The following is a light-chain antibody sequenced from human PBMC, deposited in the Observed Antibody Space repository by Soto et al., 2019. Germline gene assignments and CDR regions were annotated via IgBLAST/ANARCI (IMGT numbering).Light chain of an antibody. J-gene: IGKJ5*01. CDR3: QQRGNCPRT. CDR2: NAS. V-gene: IGKV3-11*01. Sequence: EILLTQSPSTLSLSPGDRVTLSCRASQSVSSYLAWYQQKPGKAPRLLIYNASNMHTGIPSRFSGSGSGTEFTLTISSLEPDDFAVYYCQQRGNCPRTFGQGTRLEIK. CDR1: QSVSSY.